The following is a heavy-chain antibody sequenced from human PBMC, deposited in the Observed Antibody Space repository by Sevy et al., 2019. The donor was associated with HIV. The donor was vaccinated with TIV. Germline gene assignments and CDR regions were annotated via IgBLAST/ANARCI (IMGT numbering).Heavy chain of an antibody. V-gene: IGHV3-23*01. D-gene: IGHD3-3*01. J-gene: IGHJ5*02. CDR2: VSASGGST. CDR3: ARVGGGGYYDPWSGYLEFDP. CDR1: GFSFSSDA. Sequence: GGSLRLSCVGSGFSFSSDAMSWVRQAPWKGLQWVATVSASGGSTYYADSVRGRFSITRDNSKNTLYVKMNSLRAEDTAVYYCARVGGGGYYDPWSGYLEFDPWGQGTLVTVSS.